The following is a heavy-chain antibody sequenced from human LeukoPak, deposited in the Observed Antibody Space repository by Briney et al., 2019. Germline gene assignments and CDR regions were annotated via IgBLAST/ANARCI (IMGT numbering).Heavy chain of an antibody. CDR3: ARFPSGGPCDY. CDR1: GYTFTSYA. V-gene: IGHV1-2*02. D-gene: IGHD2-15*01. J-gene: IGHJ4*02. CDR2: INPNSGGT. Sequence: GASVKVSCKASGYTFTSYAMHWVRQAPGQGLEWMGWINPNSGGTNYAQKFQGRVTMTSDTSISTAYMDLSSLRSDDTAVYYCARFPSGGPCDYWGQGTLVTVSS.